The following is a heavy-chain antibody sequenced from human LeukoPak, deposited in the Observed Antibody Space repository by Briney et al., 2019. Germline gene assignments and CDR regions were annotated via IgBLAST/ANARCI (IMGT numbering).Heavy chain of an antibody. Sequence: ASVTVSCKASGYTFTSYGISWVRQAPGQGLEWMGWISAYNGNTNYAQKLQGRVTMTTDTSTSTAYMELRSLRSDDPAVYYCARGGHYYDSSGQDFDYWGRGPVVSVSS. J-gene: IGHJ4*02. D-gene: IGHD3-22*01. V-gene: IGHV1-18*01. CDR2: ISAYNGNT. CDR3: ARGGHYYDSSGQDFDY. CDR1: GYTFTSYG.